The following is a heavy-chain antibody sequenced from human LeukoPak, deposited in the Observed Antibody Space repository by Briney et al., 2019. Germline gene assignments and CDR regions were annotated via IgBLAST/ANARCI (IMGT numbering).Heavy chain of an antibody. D-gene: IGHD4-23*01. CDR3: VKDATPRNSIWDYFGK. CDR2: IGGPTET. J-gene: IGHJ4*02. CDR1: VFTFDICA. Sequence: PGGSLSLSCVASVFTFDICAMSWVRQAPGKGPEWVSSIGGPTETFYADSVKGRFTVSRDNSQNTLYLQMNSLRAEDTAVYYCVKDATPRNSIWDYFGKWGQGALVTVST. V-gene: IGHV3-23*01.